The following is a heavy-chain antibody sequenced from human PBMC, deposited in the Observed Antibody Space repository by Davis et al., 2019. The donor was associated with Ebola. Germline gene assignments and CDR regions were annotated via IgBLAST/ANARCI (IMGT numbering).Heavy chain of an antibody. CDR1: GGSFSGYY. CDR2: INHSGST. J-gene: IGHJ3*02. D-gene: IGHD1-1*01. CDR3: ARHRELERPYDAFDI. V-gene: IGHV4-34*01. Sequence: PSETLSLTCAVYGGSFSGYYWSWIRQPPGKGLEWIGEINHSGSTNYNPSLKSRVTMAVDTSNNQFSLKLSSVTAADTAVYYCARHRELERPYDAFDIWGQGTMVTVSS.